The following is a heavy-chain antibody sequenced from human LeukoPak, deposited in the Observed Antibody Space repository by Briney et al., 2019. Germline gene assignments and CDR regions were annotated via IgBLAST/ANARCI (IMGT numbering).Heavy chain of an antibody. CDR3: AKVRLELPT. J-gene: IGHJ5*02. D-gene: IGHD1-7*01. V-gene: IGHV3-30-3*01. Sequence: GGSLRLSCAASGFTFSSYAMHWVRQAPGKGLEWVAVISYDGSNKYYADSVKGRFTISRDNSKNTLYLQMNSLRAEDTAVYYCAKVRLELPTWGQGTLVTVSS. CDR1: GFTFSSYA. CDR2: ISYDGSNK.